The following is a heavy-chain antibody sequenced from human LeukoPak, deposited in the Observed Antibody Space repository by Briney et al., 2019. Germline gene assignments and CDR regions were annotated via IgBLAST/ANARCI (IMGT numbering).Heavy chain of an antibody. CDR1: GFTFSSYG. J-gene: IGHJ4*02. V-gene: IGHV3-30*18. CDR2: MSFDGTTT. CDR3: AKVMAERRTLTPYFDY. D-gene: IGHD1-1*01. Sequence: PGGSLRLSCAASGFTFSSYGIHWVRQAPGKGLELVAVMSFDGTTTHYADSVKGRFFISRDTPMNTVHLQLNSLRAEDTAVYYCAKVMAERRTLTPYFDYWGQGALVTVSS.